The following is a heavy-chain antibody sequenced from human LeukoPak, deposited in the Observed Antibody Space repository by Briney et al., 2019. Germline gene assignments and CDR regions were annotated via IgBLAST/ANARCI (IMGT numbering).Heavy chain of an antibody. Sequence: SETLSLTCTVSDGSIGGYYWSWIRQPPGKGLEWIGYIRYSGSTNYNPSLKSRVTISVDTSKNQFSLKLSSVTAADTAVYYCARGKYYFDYWGQGTLVTVSS. V-gene: IGHV4-59*12. CDR3: ARGKYYFDY. CDR1: DGSIGGYY. J-gene: IGHJ4*02. CDR2: IRYSGST.